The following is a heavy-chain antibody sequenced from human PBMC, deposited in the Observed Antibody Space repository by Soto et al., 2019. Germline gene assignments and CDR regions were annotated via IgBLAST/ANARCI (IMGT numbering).Heavy chain of an antibody. D-gene: IGHD2-15*01. CDR3: VRPVVAETYDAFDI. CDR2: ISAGGGGT. J-gene: IGHJ3*02. CDR1: GFTLTRSA. Sequence: GGSLRLSCAGSGFTLTRSAVSWVRQAPGKGLEWVSGISAGGGGTYYADSVKGRFTISRDVAKSTVYLQMNGLRVEDTAVYYCVRPVVAETYDAFDIWGQGTMVTVSS. V-gene: IGHV3-23*01.